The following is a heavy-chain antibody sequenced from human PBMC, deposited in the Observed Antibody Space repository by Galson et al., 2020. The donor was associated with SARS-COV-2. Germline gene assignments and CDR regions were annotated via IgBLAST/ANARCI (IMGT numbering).Heavy chain of an antibody. D-gene: IGHD6-19*01. J-gene: IGHJ6*03. V-gene: IGHV4-39*01. CDR2: IHYSGST. CDR1: GGSTSSSRHY. Sequence: SETLSLTCTVSGGSTSSSRHYWGWILQPPGKGLEWIGSIHYSGSTFYDPSLKSRVTISVDTSKNQLSLKLSSVTAADTAVYFCARHTYSSGYYNYYYMDVWGKGTTVTISS. CDR3: ARHTYSSGYYNYYYMDV.